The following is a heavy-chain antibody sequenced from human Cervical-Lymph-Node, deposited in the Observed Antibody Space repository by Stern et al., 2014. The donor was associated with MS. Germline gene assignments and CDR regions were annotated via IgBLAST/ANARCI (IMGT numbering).Heavy chain of an antibody. CDR1: GYSLSELS. J-gene: IGHJ4*02. CDR3: ATGWTIGLAFRFDY. D-gene: IGHD3-3*02. Sequence: VQLVQSGSEAKTPGASVKVSCKVSGYSLSELSMHWVRQAPGKGLEWMGGFDPDEGETIYAQSFQGRVTMTDDTSTDTAYMELSNLRSEDTAMYYCATGWTIGLAFRFDYWGQGTLVTVSS. CDR2: FDPDEGET. V-gene: IGHV1-24*01.